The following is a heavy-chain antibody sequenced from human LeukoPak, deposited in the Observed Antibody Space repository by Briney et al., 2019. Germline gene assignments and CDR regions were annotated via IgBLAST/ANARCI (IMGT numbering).Heavy chain of an antibody. J-gene: IGHJ6*03. CDR2: ISSSGSTI. CDR3: ARGSGDLYYYYYYMDV. D-gene: IGHD2-15*01. CDR1: GFTLSTYA. Sequence: GGSLRLSCAASGFTLSTYAMSWIRQAPGKWLEWVSYISSSGSTIYYADSVKGRFTISRDNAKNSLYLQMNSLRAEDTAVYYCARGSGDLYYYYYYMDVWGKGTTVTISS. V-gene: IGHV3-11*01.